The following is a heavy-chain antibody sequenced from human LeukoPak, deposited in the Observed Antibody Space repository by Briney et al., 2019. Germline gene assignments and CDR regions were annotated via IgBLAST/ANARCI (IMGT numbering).Heavy chain of an antibody. Sequence: GASVKVSCKASGYTFTGYYMHWVRQAPGQGLEWMGWINPNSGGTNYAQKFQGRVTMTRDTSISTAYMELSRVRSDDTAVYYCARTYGDYAWFDPWGQGTLVTVSS. CDR3: ARTYGDYAWFDP. D-gene: IGHD4-17*01. V-gene: IGHV1-2*02. J-gene: IGHJ5*02. CDR1: GYTFTGYY. CDR2: INPNSGGT.